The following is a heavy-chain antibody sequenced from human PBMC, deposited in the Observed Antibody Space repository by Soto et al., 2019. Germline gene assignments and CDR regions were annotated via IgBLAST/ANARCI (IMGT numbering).Heavy chain of an antibody. J-gene: IGHJ3*02. CDR2: IWYDGSNK. V-gene: IGHV3-33*01. Sequence: GGSLRLSCAASGFTFSSYGMHWVRQAPGKGLEWVAVIWYDGSNKYYVDSVKGRFTISRDNSKNTLYLQMNSLRAEDTDVYYCARDRVAAAGTRWAFDIWGQGTMVTVSS. D-gene: IGHD6-13*01. CDR1: GFTFSSYG. CDR3: ARDRVAAAGTRWAFDI.